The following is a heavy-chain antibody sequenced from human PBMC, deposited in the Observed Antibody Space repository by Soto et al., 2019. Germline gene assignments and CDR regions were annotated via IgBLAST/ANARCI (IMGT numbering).Heavy chain of an antibody. CDR3: AKDVMYSSSWYYFDY. CDR2: ISGSGTNT. V-gene: IGHV3-23*01. CDR1: GFTFSSYA. Sequence: PGGSLRLSCAASGFTFSSYAVSWVRQAPGKGLEWVSAISGSGTNTYYADSVKGRFTISRDNSKNTLYLQMNGLRAEDTAVYYCAKDVMYSSSWYYFDYCGQGTLVTVSS. D-gene: IGHD6-13*01. J-gene: IGHJ4*02.